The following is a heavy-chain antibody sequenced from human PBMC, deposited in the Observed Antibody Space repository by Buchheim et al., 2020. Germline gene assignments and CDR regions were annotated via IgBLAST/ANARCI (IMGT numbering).Heavy chain of an antibody. CDR1: GFTFSSYG. CDR3: ARDYDSSGPFFDY. D-gene: IGHD3-22*01. Sequence: QVQLVESGGGVVQPGRSLRLSCAASGFTFSSYGMHWVRQAPGKGLEWVAVIWYDGSNIYYADSVKGRFTISRDNSENTLYLQMNSLRAEDTAVYYCARDYDSSGPFFDYWGQGTL. CDR2: IWYDGSNI. V-gene: IGHV3-33*01. J-gene: IGHJ4*02.